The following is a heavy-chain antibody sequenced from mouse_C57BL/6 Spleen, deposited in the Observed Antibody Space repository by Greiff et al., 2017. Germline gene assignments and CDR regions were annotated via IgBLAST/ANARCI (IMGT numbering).Heavy chain of an antibody. CDR2: IYPGDGDT. Sequence: VQLQQSGAELVKPGASVKISCKASGYAFSSYWMNWVKQRPGKGLEWIGQIYPGDGDTNYNGKFKGKATLTADKSSSTAYMQLSSLTSEDSAVYFCARRGCITTENYAMDYWGQGTSVTVSS. CDR3: ARRGCITTENYAMDY. CDR1: GYAFSSYW. V-gene: IGHV1-80*01. D-gene: IGHD1-1*01. J-gene: IGHJ4*01.